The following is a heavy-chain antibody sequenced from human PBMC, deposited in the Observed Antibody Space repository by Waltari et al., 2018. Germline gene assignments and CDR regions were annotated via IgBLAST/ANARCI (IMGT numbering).Heavy chain of an antibody. CDR3: ARLYSSGWYPIDY. CDR1: GYRFTSYW. J-gene: IGHJ4*02. D-gene: IGHD6-19*01. V-gene: IGHV5-51*01. Sequence: EVPLVQSGAEVKKPGAPQKISCKGSGYRFTSYWIGWVSQMPGKGLEWMGIIYPGDSDTRYSPSFQGQVTISADKSISTAYLQWSSLKASDTAMYYCARLYSSGWYPIDYWGQGTLVTVSS. CDR2: IYPGDSDT.